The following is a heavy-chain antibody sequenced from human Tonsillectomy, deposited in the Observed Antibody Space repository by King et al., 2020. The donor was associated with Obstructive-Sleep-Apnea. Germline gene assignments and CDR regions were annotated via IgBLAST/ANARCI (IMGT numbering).Heavy chain of an antibody. D-gene: IGHD3-9*01. J-gene: IGHJ3*02. CDR2: IGTAGDT. Sequence: VQLVESGGGLVQPGGSLRLSCAASGFTFSSYDMHWVRQATGKGLDWVSAIGTAGDTYYPGSVQGRFTISRENAKNSLYLQMNSLRAGDTAVYYCARGGKYYDILTGYYKGDAFDIWGQGTMVTVSS. CDR1: GFTFSSYD. V-gene: IGHV3-13*01. CDR3: ARGGKYYDILTGYYKGDAFDI.